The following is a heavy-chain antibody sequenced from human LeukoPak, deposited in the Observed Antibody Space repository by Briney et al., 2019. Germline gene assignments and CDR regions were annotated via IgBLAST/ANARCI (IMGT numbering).Heavy chain of an antibody. J-gene: IGHJ6*03. D-gene: IGHD4-17*01. V-gene: IGHV1-18*01. Sequence: ASVKVSCKTSGYTFTSYGISWVRQAPGQGLEWMGWISDYNGNTNYARKFQGRVTMITDTSTSTAYMELRSLRSDDTAVYYCARDHAGDYVQDIYYYYMDVWGKGTTVTVSS. CDR2: ISDYNGNT. CDR1: GYTFTSYG. CDR3: ARDHAGDYVQDIYYYYMDV.